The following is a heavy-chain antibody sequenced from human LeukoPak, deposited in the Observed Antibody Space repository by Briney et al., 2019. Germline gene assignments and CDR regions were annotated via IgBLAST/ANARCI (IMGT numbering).Heavy chain of an antibody. V-gene: IGHV3-48*04. Sequence: GGSLRLSCAASGFTFSSYGMHWVRQAPGKGLEWVSYISSSGTTIYYADSVKGRFTISRDNAKNSLYLQMNSLRAEDTAVYYCASSYYTISGLLDYWGQGTLVTVSS. CDR1: GFTFSSYG. CDR2: ISSSGTTI. J-gene: IGHJ4*02. CDR3: ASSYYTISGLLDY. D-gene: IGHD3-22*01.